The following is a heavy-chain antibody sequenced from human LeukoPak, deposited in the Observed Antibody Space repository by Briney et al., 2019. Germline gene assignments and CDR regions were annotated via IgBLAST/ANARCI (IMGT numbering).Heavy chain of an antibody. CDR2: ISGSGGST. CDR3: AMSYSSSSVVAFDI. D-gene: IGHD6-6*01. Sequence: GGSLRLSCVASGFTFSSYAINWVRQVPGKGQEWVSAISGSGGSTFYVDSVKGRFTISRDNSKNTLYLQMNSLRAEDTAVYYCAMSYSSSSVVAFDIWGQGTMVTVSS. CDR1: GFTFSSYA. V-gene: IGHV3-23*01. J-gene: IGHJ3*02.